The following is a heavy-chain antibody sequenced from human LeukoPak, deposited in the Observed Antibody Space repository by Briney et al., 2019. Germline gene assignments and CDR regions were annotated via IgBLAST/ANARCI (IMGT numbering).Heavy chain of an antibody. V-gene: IGHV1-2*04. CDR1: GYTFTGYY. CDR3: ARGDYGDYYFDY. CDR2: INPNSGGT. J-gene: IGHJ4*02. D-gene: IGHD4-17*01. Sequence: GASVKVSCKASGYTFTGYYMHWVRQAPGQGLEWMGWINPNSGGTNYAQKFQGWVTMTRDTSISTAYMELRSLRSDDTAVYYCARGDYGDYYFDYWGQGTLVTVSS.